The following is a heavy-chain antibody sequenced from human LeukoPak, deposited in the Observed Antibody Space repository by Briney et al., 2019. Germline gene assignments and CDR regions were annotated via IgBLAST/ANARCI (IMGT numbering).Heavy chain of an antibody. D-gene: IGHD6-19*01. CDR2: ISGSGDTT. V-gene: IGHV3-23*01. Sequence: PGGSLRLSCATSGFIFSNYAVNWVRQAPGKGLEWVSIISGSGDTTYYADSVKGRFTISRDNSKNTLYLQMNSLRAEDTAVYYCAKSFTHIAVAGSGPDWFDPWGQGTLVTVSS. CDR1: GFIFSNYA. J-gene: IGHJ5*02. CDR3: AKSFTHIAVAGSGPDWFDP.